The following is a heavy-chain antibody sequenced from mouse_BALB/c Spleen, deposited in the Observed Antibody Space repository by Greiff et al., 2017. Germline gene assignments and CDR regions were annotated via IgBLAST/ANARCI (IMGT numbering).Heavy chain of an antibody. CDR2: ISNGGGST. D-gene: IGHD4-1*01. CDR1: GFTFSSYT. V-gene: IGHV5-12-2*01. CDR3: ARNWDYFDY. Sequence: EVKLMESGGGLVQPGGSLKLSCAASGFTFSSYTMSWVRQTPEKRLEWVAYISNGGGSTYYPDTVKGRFTISRDNAKNTLYLQMSSLKSEDTAMYYCARNWDYFDYWGQGTTLTVSS. J-gene: IGHJ2*01.